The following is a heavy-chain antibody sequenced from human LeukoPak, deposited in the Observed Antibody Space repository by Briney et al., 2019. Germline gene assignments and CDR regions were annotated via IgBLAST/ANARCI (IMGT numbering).Heavy chain of an antibody. D-gene: IGHD6-13*01. CDR1: GFTFSSSA. Sequence: GGSLRLSCAASGFTFSSSAMNWVRQAPGKGLEWVSASGTDGDTYYAASVKGRFTISRDNSKNTLYLQMSSLRAEDTAVYYCAKKTPGTHPFDCWGQGTLVTVSP. V-gene: IGHV3-23*01. CDR2: SGTDGDT. CDR3: AKKTPGTHPFDC. J-gene: IGHJ4*02.